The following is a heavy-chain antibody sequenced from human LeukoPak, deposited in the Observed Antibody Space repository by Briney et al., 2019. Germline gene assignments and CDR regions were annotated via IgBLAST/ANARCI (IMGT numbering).Heavy chain of an antibody. D-gene: IGHD6-6*01. CDR2: IYHSGST. CDR3: ARGVARSSKFHFSYYFDY. Sequence: SETLSLTCTVSGDSISSSKKYWGWVRQPPGKGLEWIGSIYHSGSTYYNPSLKSRVTISVDTSKNQFSLKLSSVTAADTAVYYCARGVARSSKFHFSYYFDYWGQGTLVTVSS. CDR1: GDSISSSKKY. V-gene: IGHV4-39*07. J-gene: IGHJ4*02.